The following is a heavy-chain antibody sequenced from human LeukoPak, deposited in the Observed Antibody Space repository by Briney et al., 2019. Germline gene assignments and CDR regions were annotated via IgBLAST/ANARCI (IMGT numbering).Heavy chain of an antibody. V-gene: IGHV3-11*06. D-gene: IGHD3-9*01. CDR3: ARDISRSPRDY. CDR2: ISTTSGFT. CDR1: GFIFRDYY. J-gene: IGHJ4*02. Sequence: GRSLRLSCAASGFIFRDYYMSWIRQAPGKGLEWISYISTTSGFTKYADSVKGRFIISRDNAKNTLYLQMNSLGVDDTAVYYCARDISRSPRDYWGQGTLVTVSS.